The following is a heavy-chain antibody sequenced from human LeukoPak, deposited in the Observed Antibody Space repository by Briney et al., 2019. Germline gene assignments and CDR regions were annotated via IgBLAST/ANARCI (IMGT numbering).Heavy chain of an antibody. CDR3: ARVRKDIQSMVRGQNYYYYYMDV. CDR2: ISSSSSYI. CDR1: GFTFSSYS. V-gene: IGHV3-21*01. J-gene: IGHJ6*03. Sequence: GGSLRLSCAASGFTFSSYSMNWVRQAPGKGLEWVSSISSSSSYIYYADSVKGRFTISRDNAKNSLYLQMNSLRVEDTAVYYCARVRKDIQSMVRGQNYYYYYMDVWGKGTTVTISS. D-gene: IGHD3-10*01.